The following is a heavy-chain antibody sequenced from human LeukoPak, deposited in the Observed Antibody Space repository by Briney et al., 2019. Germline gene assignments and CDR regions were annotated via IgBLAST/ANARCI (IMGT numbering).Heavy chain of an antibody. CDR2: IEQDGSEK. J-gene: IGHJ4*02. V-gene: IGHV3-7*04. Sequence: GGSLRLSCAASGFTFSSFWMTWVRQAPGKGLEWVANIEQDGSEKYYVDSVKGRFTISRGNAKNSLYLQMNSLRAEDTAVYYCARVYDTSGYYGGDFDYWGQGTLVTVSS. CDR1: GFTFSSFW. CDR3: ARVYDTSGYYGGDFDY. D-gene: IGHD3-22*01.